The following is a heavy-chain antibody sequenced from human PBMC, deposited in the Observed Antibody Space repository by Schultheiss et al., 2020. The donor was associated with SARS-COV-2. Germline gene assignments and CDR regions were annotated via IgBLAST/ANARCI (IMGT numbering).Heavy chain of an antibody. V-gene: IGHV4-61*05. Sequence: SETLSLTCTVSGGSLSSNAYYWGWIRQPPGKGLEWIGYIYYNGGTNNNPSLKSRVTMSVDTSKNQFSLKLSSVTAADTAVYYCARFTTSCYTFCSYSSRPRGAFDIWGQGTMVTVSS. CDR1: GGSLSSNAYY. CDR2: IYYNGGT. D-gene: IGHD2-2*02. J-gene: IGHJ3*02. CDR3: ARFTTSCYTFCSYSSRPRGAFDI.